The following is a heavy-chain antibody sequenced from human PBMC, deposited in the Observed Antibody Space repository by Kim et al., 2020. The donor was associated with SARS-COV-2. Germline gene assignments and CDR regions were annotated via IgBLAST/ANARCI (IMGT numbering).Heavy chain of an antibody. CDR1: GFTFSNAW. D-gene: IGHD3-10*01. Sequence: GGSLRLSCAASGFTFSNAWMSWVRQAPGKGLEWVGRIKSKTDGGTTDYAAPVKGRFTISRDDSKNTLYLQMNSLKTEDTAVYYCTTEGGRKPYYYGSGSYYNVLYYFGYWGQGTLVTVSS. CDR2: IKSKTDGGTT. V-gene: IGHV3-15*01. CDR3: TTEGGRKPYYYGSGSYYNVLYYFGY. J-gene: IGHJ4*02.